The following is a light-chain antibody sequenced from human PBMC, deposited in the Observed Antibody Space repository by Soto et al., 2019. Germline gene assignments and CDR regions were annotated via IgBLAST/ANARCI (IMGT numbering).Light chain of an antibody. Sequence: EIVLTQSPGTLSLSPGERATLSCRASQSVSSRYLAWYQQKPGQAPRLLFYDASSRATGIPARFSGGGSTADFTLTISRLEPEDFAVDYYQHYGNSLYTFGQGTKLEIK. CDR1: QSVSSRY. CDR2: DAS. V-gene: IGKV3-20*01. CDR3: QHYGNSLYT. J-gene: IGKJ2*01.